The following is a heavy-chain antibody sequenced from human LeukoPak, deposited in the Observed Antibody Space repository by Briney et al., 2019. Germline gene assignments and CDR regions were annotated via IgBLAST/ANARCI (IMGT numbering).Heavy chain of an antibody. V-gene: IGHV4-39*07. Sequence: SETLSLTCTVSGGSISSYYWGWIRQPPGKGLEWIGSIYYSGSTYYNPSLKSRVTISVDTSKNQFSLELSSVTAADTAVYYCARGHDYGDYAVEYWGQGTLVTVSS. CDR2: IYYSGST. CDR1: GGSISSYY. CDR3: ARGHDYGDYAVEY. D-gene: IGHD4-17*01. J-gene: IGHJ4*02.